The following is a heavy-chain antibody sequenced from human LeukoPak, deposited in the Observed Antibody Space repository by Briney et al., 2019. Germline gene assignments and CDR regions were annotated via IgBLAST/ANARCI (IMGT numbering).Heavy chain of an antibody. V-gene: IGHV1-69*05. D-gene: IGHD3-3*01. CDR3: ARSLVSLTVWSGYFGWYFDL. J-gene: IGHJ2*01. CDR2: IILIFGTA. Sequence: GSSVKVSCKASGGTFSSYAISWVRQAPGQGLEWMGGIILIFGTANYAQKFQGRVTITTDESTSTANMELSSLRSEDTAVYYCARSLVSLTVWSGYFGWYFDLWGRGTLVTVSS. CDR1: GGTFSSYA.